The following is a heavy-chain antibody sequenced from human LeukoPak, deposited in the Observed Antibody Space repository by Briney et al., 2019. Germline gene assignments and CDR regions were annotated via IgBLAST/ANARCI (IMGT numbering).Heavy chain of an antibody. CDR1: GYSFTSYW. Sequence: GESLKISCKGSGYSFTSYWIGWVRQMPGKGLEWMGIIYPGDSDTRYSPSFQGQVTTSADKSISTAYLQWSSLKASDTAMYYCARVSSSWLEGSKADYWGQGTLVTVSS. D-gene: IGHD6-13*01. CDR3: ARVSSSWLEGSKADY. J-gene: IGHJ4*02. V-gene: IGHV5-51*01. CDR2: IYPGDSDT.